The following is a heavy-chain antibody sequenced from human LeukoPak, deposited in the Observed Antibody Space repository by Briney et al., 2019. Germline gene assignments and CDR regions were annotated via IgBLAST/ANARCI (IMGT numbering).Heavy chain of an antibody. CDR1: GFTFSSYS. Sequence: GGSLRLSCAASGFTFSSYSMNWVRQAPGKGLEWVSSISSSSSYIYYADSVKGRFTISRDNAKNSLYLQMNSLRAEDTAVYYCARDNIGINAFDYWGQGTLVTVSS. CDR2: ISSSSSYI. CDR3: ARDNIGINAFDY. V-gene: IGHV3-21*01. D-gene: IGHD3-10*01. J-gene: IGHJ4*02.